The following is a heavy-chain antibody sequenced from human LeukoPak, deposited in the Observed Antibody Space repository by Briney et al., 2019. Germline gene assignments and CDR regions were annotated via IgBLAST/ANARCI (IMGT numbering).Heavy chain of an antibody. J-gene: IGHJ4*02. CDR3: AKGSGEIQLWSDYFDY. CDR2: ISYDGSNK. Sequence: GGSLRLSCAASGFTFSSYAMHWVRQAPGKGLEWVAVISYDGSNKYYADSVKGRFTISRDNSKNTLYLQMNSLRAEDTAVYYCAKGSGEIQLWSDYFDYWGQGTLVTVSS. D-gene: IGHD5-18*01. CDR1: GFTFSSYA. V-gene: IGHV3-30-3*01.